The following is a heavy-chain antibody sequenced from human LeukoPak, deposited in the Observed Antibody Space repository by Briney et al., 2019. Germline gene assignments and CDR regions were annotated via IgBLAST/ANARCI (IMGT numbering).Heavy chain of an antibody. J-gene: IGHJ4*02. CDR1: GGSISGYY. V-gene: IGHV4-59*01. CDR2: IYYSGST. Sequence: PSETLSLTCTVSGGSISGYYWSWIRQPPGKGLEWIGYIYYSGSTNYNPSLRSRVTISVDTSKNHFSLKLSSVTAADTAVYYCARLNYYDSGGYYYDDYWGQGTLVTVS. CDR3: ARLNYYDSGGYYYDDY. D-gene: IGHD3-22*01.